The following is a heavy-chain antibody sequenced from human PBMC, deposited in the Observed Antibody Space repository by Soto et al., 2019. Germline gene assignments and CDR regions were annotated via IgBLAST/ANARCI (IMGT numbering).Heavy chain of an antibody. CDR1: GCTFSSYA. CDR2: IIPIFGTA. CDR3: ARVERHSGSFPADWFDP. Sequence: ASVKVSCKASGCTFSSYAIRWVRQAPGQGLEWMGGIIPIFGTANYAQKCQVRVTITADESTSTAYMELSSLRSEDTAVYYCARVERHSGSFPADWFDPWGQGTLVTVSS. V-gene: IGHV1-69*13. J-gene: IGHJ5*02. D-gene: IGHD1-26*01.